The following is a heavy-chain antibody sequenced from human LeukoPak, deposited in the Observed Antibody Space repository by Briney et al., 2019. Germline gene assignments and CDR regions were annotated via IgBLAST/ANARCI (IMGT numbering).Heavy chain of an antibody. J-gene: IGHJ3*02. Sequence: ASVKVSCKASGYTFTRYAMHWVRQAPGQRLEGMGWINARNGNTKYSQKFQGRVTITRDTSASTAYMELSSLRSEDTAVYYCARFERERAFDIWGQGTMVTVSS. CDR3: ARFERERAFDI. CDR2: INARNGNT. D-gene: IGHD1-1*01. V-gene: IGHV1-3*01. CDR1: GYTFTRYA.